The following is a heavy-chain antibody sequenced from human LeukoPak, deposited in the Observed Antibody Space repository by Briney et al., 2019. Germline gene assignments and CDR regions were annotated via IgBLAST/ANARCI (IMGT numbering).Heavy chain of an antibody. V-gene: IGHV4-34*01. D-gene: IGHD6-13*01. Sequence: KPSETLSLTCAVYGGSFSGYYWSWIRQPPGKGLEWIGEINHSGSTNYNPSLKCRVTISVDTSKNQFSLKLSSVTAADTAVYYCARDSSSWHNFDYWGQGTLVTDSS. CDR2: INHSGST. CDR3: ARDSSSWHNFDY. J-gene: IGHJ4*02. CDR1: GGSFSGYY.